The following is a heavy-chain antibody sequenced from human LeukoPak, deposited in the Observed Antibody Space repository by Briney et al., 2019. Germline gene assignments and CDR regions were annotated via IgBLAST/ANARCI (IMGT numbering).Heavy chain of an antibody. V-gene: IGHV3-23*01. CDR2: ISGSGGST. J-gene: IGHJ4*02. Sequence: GGSLRLSCRASGFTFSGYDMSWVRQAPGKGLEWVSTISGSGGSTYYADSVKGRFTISRDNSKNTLYLQMNSLRAEETAVYYCAKDFHLRYFDYWGQGTLVTVSS. CDR3: AKDFHLRYFDY. CDR1: GFTFSGYD. D-gene: IGHD3-9*01.